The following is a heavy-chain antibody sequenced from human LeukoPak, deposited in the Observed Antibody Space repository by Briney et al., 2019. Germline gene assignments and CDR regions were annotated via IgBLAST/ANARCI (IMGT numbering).Heavy chain of an antibody. CDR1: GGSISSSSYY. J-gene: IGHJ5*02. CDR2: IYYSGST. CDR3: ARFLNYDFWSGYYSNNWFDP. D-gene: IGHD3-3*01. Sequence: PSETLSLTCTVSGGSISSSSYYWGWIRQPPGKGLEWIGSIYYSGSTYYNPSLKSRVTISVDTSKNQFSLKLSSVTAADTAVHYCARFLNYDFWSGYYSNNWFDPWGQGTLVTVSS. V-gene: IGHV4-39*07.